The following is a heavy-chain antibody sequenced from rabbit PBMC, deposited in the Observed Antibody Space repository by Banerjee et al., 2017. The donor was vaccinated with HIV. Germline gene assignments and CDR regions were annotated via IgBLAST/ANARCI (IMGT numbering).Heavy chain of an antibody. D-gene: IGHD4-1*01. V-gene: IGHV1S45*01. CDR2: IYGGSSGST. CDR1: GFDFSSNA. J-gene: IGHJ4*01. CDR3: ARDLAGAIGWNFNL. Sequence: QEQLEESGGGLVKPEGSLTLTCTASGFDFSSNAMCWVRQAPGKGLEWIGTIYGGSSGSTYYASWAKGRFTISKTSSTTVPLQMTSLTAADTATYFCARDLAGAIGWNFNLWGPGTLVTVS.